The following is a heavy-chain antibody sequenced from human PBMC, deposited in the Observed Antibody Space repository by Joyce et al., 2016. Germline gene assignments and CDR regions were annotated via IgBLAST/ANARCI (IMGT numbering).Heavy chain of an antibody. Sequence: QVQLQQWGAGLLKPSETLSLTCAVYGGSFSGYYWSWIRQPPGKGLEWIGEINHSGSTDYNPSLESRVTISVDTSKNQFSLRLSSVTAADTAVYYWERGLSAFDYSNYAGYDYWGQGALVTVSS. J-gene: IGHJ4*02. D-gene: IGHD4-11*01. CDR3: ERGLSAFDYSNYAGYDY. V-gene: IGHV4-34*01. CDR1: GGSFSGYY. CDR2: INHSGST.